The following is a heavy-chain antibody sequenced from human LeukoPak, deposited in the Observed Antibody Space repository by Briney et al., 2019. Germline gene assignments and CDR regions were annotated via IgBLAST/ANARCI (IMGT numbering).Heavy chain of an antibody. Sequence: ASVKVSCKASGGTFSSYAISWVRQAPGQGLEWMGGIIPIFGTANYAQKFQGRVTITADESTSTAYMELSSLRSEDTAVYYCARGPAEGSGSYYPIDYWGQGTLVTVSS. CDR2: IIPIFGTA. CDR1: GGTFSSYA. J-gene: IGHJ4*02. V-gene: IGHV1-69*13. D-gene: IGHD3-10*01. CDR3: ARGPAEGSGSYYPIDY.